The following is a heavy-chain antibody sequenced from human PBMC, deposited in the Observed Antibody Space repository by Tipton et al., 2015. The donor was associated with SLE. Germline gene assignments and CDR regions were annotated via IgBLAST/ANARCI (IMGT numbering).Heavy chain of an antibody. Sequence: SLRLSCEASGFTVSRSYMSWVRQAPGKGLGWVSIIYSAGNTFYVGSVKGRFTISRDNSKNTLNLQMNSLRVEDTAVYYCVRDGPSGSYSDYWGQGTLVTVSS. CDR2: IYSAGNT. CDR3: VRDGPSGSYSDY. J-gene: IGHJ4*02. D-gene: IGHD1-26*01. CDR1: GFTVSRSY. V-gene: IGHV3-66*02.